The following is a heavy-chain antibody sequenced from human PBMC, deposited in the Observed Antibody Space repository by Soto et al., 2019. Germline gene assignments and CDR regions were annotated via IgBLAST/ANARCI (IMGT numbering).Heavy chain of an antibody. D-gene: IGHD4-17*01. J-gene: IGHJ6*02. Sequence: PGRYMLLSFSGSGFTFSTNAMTWVRQPPGKGLEWVSGISGSGITTYYAASVKGRFTISRDNFKNTLYLRMDSLRAEDTAVYYCAKDEGLRDYYYGVDVWGQGTTVTVSS. CDR2: ISGSGITT. CDR3: AKDEGLRDYYYGVDV. CDR1: GFTFSTNA. V-gene: IGHV3-23*01.